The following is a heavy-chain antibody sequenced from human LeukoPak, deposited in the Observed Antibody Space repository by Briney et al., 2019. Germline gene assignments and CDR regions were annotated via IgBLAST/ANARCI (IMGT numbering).Heavy chain of an antibody. CDR3: AREAVAGGLIDY. J-gene: IGHJ4*02. Sequence: GGSLRLSCTTSGFTLSNFWMGWVRQAPGKGLEWVANIRQDETEKFYLGSVKGRFTISRDNAKNSLYLQMNSLRAEDTAVYYCAREAVAGGLIDYWGQGTLVTVSS. CDR1: GFTLSNFW. CDR2: IRQDETEK. V-gene: IGHV3-7*01. D-gene: IGHD6-19*01.